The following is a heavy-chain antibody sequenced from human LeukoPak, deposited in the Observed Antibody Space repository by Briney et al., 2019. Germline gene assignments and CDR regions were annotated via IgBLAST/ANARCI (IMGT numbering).Heavy chain of an antibody. CDR1: GFNFGVYW. CDR3: AREYYSSFDF. D-gene: IGHD2-21*01. J-gene: IGHJ4*02. V-gene: IGHV3-7*01. Sequence: GGSLRLSCAASGFNFGVYWMSWVRQAPGKGLEWEATMSQDGHYVYYVDSVKGRFYISRDNARNSLYLQMDSLRAEDTAVYYCAREYYSSFDFWGQGALVTVSS. CDR2: MSQDGHYV.